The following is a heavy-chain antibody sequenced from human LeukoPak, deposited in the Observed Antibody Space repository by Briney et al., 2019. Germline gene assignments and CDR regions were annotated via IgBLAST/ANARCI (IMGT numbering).Heavy chain of an antibody. V-gene: IGHV4-59*01. CDR2: IYYSGYT. CDR1: GVSISTSY. CDR3: ARSDINHSSGYHFDY. D-gene: IGHD3-22*01. Sequence: PSETLSLTCTVSGVSISTSYWSWSRQPPGKGLEWIGYIYYSGYTNYDPSLKSRVTISVDTSKNQFSLKLSSVTAAAAVLYYCARSDINHSSGYHFDYWGQGTLVTVSS. J-gene: IGHJ4*02.